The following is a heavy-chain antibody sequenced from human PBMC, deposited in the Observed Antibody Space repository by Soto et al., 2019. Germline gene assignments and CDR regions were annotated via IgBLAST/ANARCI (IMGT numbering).Heavy chain of an antibody. CDR2: IYSGGST. V-gene: IGHV3-53*01. Sequence: PGGSLRLSCAASGFTVSSNYMSWVRQAPGKGLEWVSVIYSGGSTYYADSVKGRFTISRDNSKNTLYLQMNSLRAEDTAVYYCARVDCSVRIDYWGQGTLVTVSS. CDR3: ARVDCSVRIDY. D-gene: IGHD2-21*02. J-gene: IGHJ4*02. CDR1: GFTVSSNY.